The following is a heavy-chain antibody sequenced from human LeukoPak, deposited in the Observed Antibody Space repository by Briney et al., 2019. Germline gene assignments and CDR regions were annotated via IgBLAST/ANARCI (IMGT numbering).Heavy chain of an antibody. CDR3: ARPQAQYSSGWYDY. Sequence: PGGSLRLSCAASEFTFSDYYMSWIRQAPGKGLEWVSYISSSGSTIYYADSVKGRFTISRDNAKNSLYLQMNSLRAEDAAVYYCARPQAQYSSGWYDYWGQGTLVTVSS. CDR1: EFTFSDYY. V-gene: IGHV3-11*04. D-gene: IGHD6-19*01. CDR2: ISSSGSTI. J-gene: IGHJ4*02.